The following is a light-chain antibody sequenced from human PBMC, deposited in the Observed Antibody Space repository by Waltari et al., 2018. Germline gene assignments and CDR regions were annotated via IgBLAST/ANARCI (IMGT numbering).Light chain of an antibody. V-gene: IGLV2-23*02. J-gene: IGLJ3*02. CDR2: DVS. CDR3: CSYAGNYVWV. Sequence: QSALTQPAAVSGSPGQSGTISCTGASSDIGRYDIVSWYQQHPGNAPKLVISDVSKRPSGVSDRLSGSKSGDTASLTISGLQFEDEADYYCCSYAGNYVWVFGGGTRLTV. CDR1: SSDIGRYDI.